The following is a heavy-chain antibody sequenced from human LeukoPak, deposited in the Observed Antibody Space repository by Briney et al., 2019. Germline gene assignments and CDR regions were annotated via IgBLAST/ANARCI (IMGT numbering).Heavy chain of an antibody. J-gene: IGHJ3*02. CDR3: ARVSSGWYDAFDI. V-gene: IGHV4-59*12. CDR1: GGSINNDY. Sequence: PSETLSLTCTVSGGSINNDYWSWIRQPPGKGLEWIGYIFYTGTTNYNPSLKSRVTISIDTSKKQFSLKLRSVTAADAAVYYCARVSSGWYDAFDIWGQGTMVTVSS. CDR2: IFYTGTT. D-gene: IGHD6-19*01.